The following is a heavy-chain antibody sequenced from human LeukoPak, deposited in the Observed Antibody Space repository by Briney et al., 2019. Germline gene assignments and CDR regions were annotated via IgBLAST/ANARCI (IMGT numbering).Heavy chain of an antibody. D-gene: IGHD1-26*01. Sequence: GASVKVSCKASGYTFTTYGISWVRQAPGQGLEWMGWINAYNDNTKYAEKLQGRVTMTTDTSTSTAYMELRSLRSDDTAVYYCARTTNSYYYYYYIDVWGKGTTVTVSS. CDR2: INAYNDNT. V-gene: IGHV1-18*01. CDR1: GYTFTTYG. J-gene: IGHJ6*03. CDR3: ARTTNSYYYYYYIDV.